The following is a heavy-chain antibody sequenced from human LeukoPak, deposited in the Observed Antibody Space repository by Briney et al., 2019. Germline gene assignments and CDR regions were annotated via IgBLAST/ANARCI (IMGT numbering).Heavy chain of an antibody. J-gene: IGHJ4*02. CDR3: AKDSFYGDYVGNY. Sequence: GGSLRLSCAASGFTFSSYAMSWVRQAPGKGLEWVSAISGSGGSTYYADSVKGRFTISRDDSKNTLYLQMNSLRAEDTAVYYCAKDSFYGDYVGNYWGQGTLVTVSS. CDR2: ISGSGGST. V-gene: IGHV3-23*01. CDR1: GFTFSSYA. D-gene: IGHD4-17*01.